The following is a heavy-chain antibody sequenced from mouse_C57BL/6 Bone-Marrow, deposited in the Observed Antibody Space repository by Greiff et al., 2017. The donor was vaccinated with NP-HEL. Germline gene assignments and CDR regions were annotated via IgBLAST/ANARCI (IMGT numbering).Heavy chain of an antibody. V-gene: IGHV1-81*01. Sequence: QVQLQQSGAELARPGASVKLSCKASGYTFTSSGISWVKQRTGQGLEWIGEIYPRSGNTYYNEKFKGKATLTADKSSSTAYMELRSLTSEDSAVYFCARTNYYAMDYWGQGTSVTVSS. CDR2: IYPRSGNT. CDR3: ARTNYYAMDY. CDR1: GYTFTSSG. J-gene: IGHJ4*01.